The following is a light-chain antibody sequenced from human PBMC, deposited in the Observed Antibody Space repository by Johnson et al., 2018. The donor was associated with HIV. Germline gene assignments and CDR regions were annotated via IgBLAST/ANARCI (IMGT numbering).Light chain of an antibody. V-gene: IGLV1-51*02. CDR1: VSNIESYF. CDR2: EDN. J-gene: IGLJ1*01. Sequence: QSVLTQPPSVSAAPGQTVNISCSGNVSNIESYFVSWYQQLPGAAPTLLIYEDNKRPSGIPDRFSGSKSGATATLGITGLQTGDEADYYCGILDASLRPLYVFGTGTTITVL. CDR3: GILDASLRPLYV.